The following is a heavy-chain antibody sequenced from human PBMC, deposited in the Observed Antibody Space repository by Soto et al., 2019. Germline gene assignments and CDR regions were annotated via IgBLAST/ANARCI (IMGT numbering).Heavy chain of an antibody. CDR3: AKRREIYYYYGMDV. CDR1: GFTFSSYG. J-gene: IGHJ6*02. V-gene: IGHV3-30*18. CDR2: ISYDGSNK. Sequence: QVQLVESGGGVVQPGRSLRLSCAASGFTFSSYGMHWVRQAPGKGLEWVAVISYDGSNKYYADSVKGRFTISRDNSKNTLYLQMNSLRAEDTAVYYCAKRREIYYYYGMDVWGQGTTVTVSS.